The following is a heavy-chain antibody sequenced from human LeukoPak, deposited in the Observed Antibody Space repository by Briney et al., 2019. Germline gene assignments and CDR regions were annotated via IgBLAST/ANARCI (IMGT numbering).Heavy chain of an antibody. CDR1: GFTLSSYA. V-gene: IGHV3-23*01. D-gene: IGHD2-2*02. CDR3: AKDSLGVGIPTVIGIFDY. CDR2: ISDTGNT. Sequence: PGGSLRLSCAASGFTLSSYAMSWVRQAPGKGLEWVSAISDTGNTYHADSVKGRFTISRDNTKNTLYLQMYSLRAEDTAVYYCAKDSLGVGIPTVIGIFDYWGQGTLVTVSS. J-gene: IGHJ4*02.